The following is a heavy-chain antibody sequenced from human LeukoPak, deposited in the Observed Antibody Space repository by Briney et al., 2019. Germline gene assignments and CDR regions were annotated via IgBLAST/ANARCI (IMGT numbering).Heavy chain of an antibody. D-gene: IGHD2-21*02. V-gene: IGHV4-30-2*01. CDR3: ARAAYCGGDCYSVHFDY. CDR1: GGSISSGGYS. Sequence: PSETLSLTCAVSGGSISSGGYSWSWIRQPPGKGLEWIVYIYHSGSTYYNPSLKSRVTISVDRSKNQFSLKLSSVTAADTAVYYCARAAYCGGDCYSVHFDYWGQGTLVTVSS. J-gene: IGHJ4*02. CDR2: IYHSGST.